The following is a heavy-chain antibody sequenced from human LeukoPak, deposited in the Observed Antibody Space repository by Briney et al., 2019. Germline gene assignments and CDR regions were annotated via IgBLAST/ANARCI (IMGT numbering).Heavy chain of an antibody. CDR3: ARADSSVFDY. CDR1: GGTFSSYA. J-gene: IGHJ4*02. Sequence: SCKASGGTFSSYAMHWVRQAPGKGLEWVAVISYDGSNKYYADSVKGRFTISRDNSKNTLYLQMNSLRAEDTAVYYCARADSSVFDYWGQGTLVTVSS. CDR2: ISYDGSNK. V-gene: IGHV3-30*04. D-gene: IGHD3-22*01.